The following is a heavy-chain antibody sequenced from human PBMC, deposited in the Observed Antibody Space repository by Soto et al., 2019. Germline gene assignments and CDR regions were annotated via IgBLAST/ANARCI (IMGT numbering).Heavy chain of an antibody. J-gene: IGHJ6*02. CDR1: GFTFSSYA. Sequence: GGSLRLSCAASGFTFSSYAMHWVRQAPGKGLEWVAVISYDGSNKYYADSVKGRFTISRDNSKNTLYLQMNSLRAEDTAVYYCARSAASYYYYGMDVWGQGTTVTVS. V-gene: IGHV3-30-3*01. CDR2: ISYDGSNK. CDR3: ARSAASYYYYGMDV.